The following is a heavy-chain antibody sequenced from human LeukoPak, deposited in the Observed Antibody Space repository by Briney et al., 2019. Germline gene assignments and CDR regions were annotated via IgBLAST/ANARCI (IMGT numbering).Heavy chain of an antibody. D-gene: IGHD6-13*01. CDR3: AKRVSSSWSNFDF. J-gene: IGHJ4*02. Sequence: GGSLRLSCAAFGFTFSSYWMNWVRQAPGKGLEWVSSISGPGGTTYFADSVRGRFTISRDNSKTTLYLQMNSLRAEDTAVYYCAKRVSSSWSNFDFWGQGTLVTVSS. CDR2: ISGPGGTT. CDR1: GFTFSSYW. V-gene: IGHV3-23*01.